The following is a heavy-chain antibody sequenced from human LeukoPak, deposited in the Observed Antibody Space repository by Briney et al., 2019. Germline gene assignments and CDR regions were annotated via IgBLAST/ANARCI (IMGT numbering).Heavy chain of an antibody. CDR1: GGAVSGYY. D-gene: IGHD3-22*01. CDR3: ARVGDSSGYSVFDS. V-gene: IGHV4-59*02. J-gene: IGHJ4*02. CDR2: IYYSGST. Sequence: PETLSLTCIVSGGAVSGYYWSWIRQPPGKGLQWIGYIYYSGSTDYNPSLKSRLTMSIDTSKNQFSLRLSVVTAADTAVYYCARVGDSSGYSVFDSWGQGTLVTVSS.